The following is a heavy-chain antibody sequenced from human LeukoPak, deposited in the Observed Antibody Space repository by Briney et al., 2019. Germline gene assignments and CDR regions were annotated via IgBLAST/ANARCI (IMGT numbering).Heavy chain of an antibody. Sequence: SETLSLTCTVSGGSISGWYWSWIRQPPGKGLEWIGYIYGSGNTNYXPSLKSRVTMSIDTSKNQFSLKLTSVTAADTAVYYCARHIAXXSXFDPWGQETLVTVSS. V-gene: IGHV4-59*08. CDR1: GGSISGWY. J-gene: IGHJ5*02. CDR3: ARHIAXXSXFDP. CDR2: IYGSGNT. D-gene: IGHD6-13*01.